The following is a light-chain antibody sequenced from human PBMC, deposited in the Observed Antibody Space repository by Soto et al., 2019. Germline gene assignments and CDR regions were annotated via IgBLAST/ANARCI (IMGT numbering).Light chain of an antibody. CDR3: QVWDSSSDHYV. CDR1: NIGSKS. V-gene: IGLV3-21*02. Sequence: SYALTQPPSVSVAPGRTATITCGGNNIGSKSVHWYHQKPGQAPVLVVYDDDDRPSGIPERISGSNSGNTATLTISRVEAGDEDAYSCQVWDSSSDHYVVGTGTKV. J-gene: IGLJ1*01. CDR2: DDD.